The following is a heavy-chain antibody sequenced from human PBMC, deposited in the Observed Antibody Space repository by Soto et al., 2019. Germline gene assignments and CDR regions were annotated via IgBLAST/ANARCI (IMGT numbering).Heavy chain of an antibody. CDR3: ARDNGYYDX. V-gene: IGHV1-18*01. Sequence: ASVKVSCKTSGYTFSSYSINWVRQDPGQGLEWMAWISTTSGNTHYAERVQGRVTVTLDKSARTAFMEMWGLTSEDTAVYFCARDNGYYDXWGQGTLVTVSX. CDR1: GYTFSSYS. CDR2: ISTTSGNT. J-gene: IGHJ4*02. D-gene: IGHD2-8*01.